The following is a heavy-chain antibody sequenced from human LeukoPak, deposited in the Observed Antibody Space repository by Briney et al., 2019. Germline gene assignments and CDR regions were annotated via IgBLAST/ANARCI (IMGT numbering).Heavy chain of an antibody. J-gene: IGHJ5*02. CDR3: ARDRSIGRNWFDP. D-gene: IGHD2-21*01. V-gene: IGHV3-48*04. CDR1: GFTFSSYS. CDR2: ISSSDNTI. Sequence: GGSLRLSCAASGFTFSSYSMNWVRQAPGKGLEWVSYISSSDNTIYYADSVKGRFTISRDNAKNTLYLQMNSLRAEDTAVYYCARDRSIGRNWFDPWGQGTLVTVSS.